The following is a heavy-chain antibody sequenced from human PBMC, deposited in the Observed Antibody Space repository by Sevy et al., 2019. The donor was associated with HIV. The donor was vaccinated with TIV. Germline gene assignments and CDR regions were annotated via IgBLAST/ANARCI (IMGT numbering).Heavy chain of an antibody. CDR3: ARATGMAVAGTGRYFDF. V-gene: IGHV1-18*04. D-gene: IGHD6-19*01. CDR1: GYKVDMYG. Sequence: ASVKVSCKISGYKVDMYGIAWVRQAPGQGLEWMGWISTYNGNTNYAQNFQGRVTMITDTSTSVVYMELGGLRPDDTAVYYCARATGMAVAGTGRYFDFWGQGTLVTVSS. J-gene: IGHJ4*01. CDR2: ISTYNGNT.